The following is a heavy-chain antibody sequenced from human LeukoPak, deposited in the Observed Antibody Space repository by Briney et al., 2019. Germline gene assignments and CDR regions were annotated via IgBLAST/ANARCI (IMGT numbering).Heavy chain of an antibody. Sequence: SETLSLTCTVSGGSISSRSFYWGWIRQPPGKGLEWIGSIYYSGSTYYNPSLKSRVTISVDTSKNQFSLKLSSVTAADTAVYYCARDEYSSSRDAFDIWGQGTMVTVSS. CDR1: GGSISSRSFY. CDR3: ARDEYSSSRDAFDI. CDR2: IYYSGST. V-gene: IGHV4-39*07. J-gene: IGHJ3*02. D-gene: IGHD6-13*01.